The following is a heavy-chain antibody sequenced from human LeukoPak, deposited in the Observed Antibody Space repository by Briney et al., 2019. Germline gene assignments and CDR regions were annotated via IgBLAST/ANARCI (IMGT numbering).Heavy chain of an antibody. CDR2: IYYSGST. CDR3: AREIFVVVPAALPARAYYYYYYMDV. J-gene: IGHJ6*03. CDR1: GGSISSYY. D-gene: IGHD2-2*01. Sequence: SETLSLTCTVSGGSISSYYWSWIRQPPGKGLEWIGYIYYSGSTNYNPSLKSRVTISVDTPKNQFSLKLSSVTAADTAVYYCAREIFVVVPAALPARAYYYYYYMDVWGKGTTVTVSS. V-gene: IGHV4-59*01.